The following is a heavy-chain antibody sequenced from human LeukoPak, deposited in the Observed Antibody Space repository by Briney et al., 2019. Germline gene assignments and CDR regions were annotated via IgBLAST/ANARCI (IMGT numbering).Heavy chain of an antibody. D-gene: IGHD2-2*01. CDR2: ISSSSSYI. V-gene: IGHV3-21*01. CDR1: GFTFSRYS. J-gene: IGHJ4*02. CDR3: ARGSVGCSSTSCYDGDRRELDY. Sequence: GGSLRLSCAASGFTFSRYSMNWVRQAPGKGLEWVSSISSSSSYIYYADSVKGRFTISRDNAKNSLYLQMNSLRAEDTAVYYCARGSVGCSSTSCYDGDRRELDYWGQGTLVTVSS.